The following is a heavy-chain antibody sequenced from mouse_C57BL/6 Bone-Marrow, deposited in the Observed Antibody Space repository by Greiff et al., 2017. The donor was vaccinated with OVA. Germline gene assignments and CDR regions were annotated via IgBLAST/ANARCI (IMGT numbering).Heavy chain of an antibody. D-gene: IGHD1-1*01. CDR2: IRNKANNHAT. Sequence: EVKVVESGGGLVQPGGSMKLSCAASGFTFSDAWMDWVRQSPEKGLEWVAEIRNKANNHATYYAESVKGRFTISRDDSKSSVYLQMNSLRAEDTGIYYCTRHYGSSPYYAMDYWGQGTSVTVSS. CDR1: GFTFSDAW. J-gene: IGHJ4*01. CDR3: TRHYGSSPYYAMDY. V-gene: IGHV6-6*01.